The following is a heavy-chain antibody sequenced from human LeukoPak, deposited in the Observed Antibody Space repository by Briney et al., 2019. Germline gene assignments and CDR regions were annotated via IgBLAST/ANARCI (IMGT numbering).Heavy chain of an antibody. J-gene: IGHJ6*02. CDR1: GFTVSSNY. Sequence: GGSLRLSCAASGFTVSSNYMSWVRQAPGKGLEWVSVYSGGSTYYADSVKGRFTISRDNSKNTLYLQMNSLRAEHTAVYYCARAYGMDVWGQGTTVTVSS. CDR2: YSGGST. V-gene: IGHV3-66*01. CDR3: ARAYGMDV.